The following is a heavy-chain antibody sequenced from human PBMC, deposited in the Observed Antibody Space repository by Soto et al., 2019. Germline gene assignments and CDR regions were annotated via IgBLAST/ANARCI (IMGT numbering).Heavy chain of an antibody. CDR1: GGSISSYY. D-gene: IGHD4-17*01. J-gene: IGHJ4*02. V-gene: IGHV4-59*12. CDR3: ARSQTTVTSYDY. CDR2: IHYSGST. Sequence: SETLSLTCTVSGGSISSYYWSWIRQPPGKGLEWIGYIHYSGSTIYNPSLESRVTISVDTSKNQFSLKLSSVTAADTAVYYCARSQTTVTSYDYWGQGTLVTVSS.